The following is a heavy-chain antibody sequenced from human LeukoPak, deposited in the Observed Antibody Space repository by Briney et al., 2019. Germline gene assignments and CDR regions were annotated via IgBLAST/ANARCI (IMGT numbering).Heavy chain of an antibody. CDR3: ASPFNGPN. CDR1: GYTFTDHY. J-gene: IGHJ6*04. V-gene: IGHV3-11*04. D-gene: IGHD3-3*02. Sequence: AGGSLRLSCAASGYTFTDHYMTWIRQAPGKGLEWVSYISSSGAVTYYSDSVKGRFTISRDNAKNSLYLQMNSLRAEDTAVYYCASPFNGPNWGKGTTVTVSS. CDR2: ISSSGAVT.